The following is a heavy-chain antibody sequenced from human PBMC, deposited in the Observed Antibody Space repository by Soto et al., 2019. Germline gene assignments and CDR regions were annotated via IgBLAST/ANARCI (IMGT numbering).Heavy chain of an antibody. CDR2: IYHSGST. CDR3: ARVVSYDSSGYYSGDFDY. V-gene: IGHV4-4*02. CDR1: GGSISSSNW. D-gene: IGHD3-22*01. J-gene: IGHJ4*02. Sequence: SETLSLTCAVSGGSISSSNWWSWVRQPPGKGLEWIGEIYHSGSTNYNPSLKSRVTISVDKSKNQFSLKLSSVTAADTAVYYRARVVSYDSSGYYSGDFDYWGQGTLVTVSS.